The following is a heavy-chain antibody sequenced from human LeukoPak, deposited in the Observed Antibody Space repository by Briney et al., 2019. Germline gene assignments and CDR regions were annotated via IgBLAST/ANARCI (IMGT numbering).Heavy chain of an antibody. D-gene: IGHD3-10*01. CDR3: ARDSGSGSYSGY. V-gene: IGHV3-30-3*01. CDR2: ISYDGSNK. J-gene: IGHJ4*02. Sequence: GGSLRLSCAASGFTFSSYAMHWVRQAPGKGLEWVAVISYDGSNKYYADSVKGRFTISRDNAKNTLYLQINSLRAEDTAVYYCARDSGSGSYSGYWGLGTLVTVSS. CDR1: GFTFSSYA.